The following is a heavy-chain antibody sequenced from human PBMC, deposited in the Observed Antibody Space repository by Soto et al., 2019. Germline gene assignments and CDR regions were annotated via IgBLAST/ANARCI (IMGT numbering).Heavy chain of an antibody. V-gene: IGHV3-9*01. CDR1: GFTFDDYA. CDR2: ISWNSGSI. Sequence: EVPLVESGGGLVQPGRSLRLSCAASGFTFDDYAMHWVRQAPGKGLEWVSGISWNSGSIGYADSVKGRFTISRDNAKNSLYLQMNSLRAEDTALYYCAKDNYWGQGTLVTVSS. J-gene: IGHJ4*02. CDR3: AKDNY.